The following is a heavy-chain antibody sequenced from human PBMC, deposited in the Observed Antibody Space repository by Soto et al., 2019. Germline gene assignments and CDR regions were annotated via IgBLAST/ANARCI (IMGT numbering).Heavy chain of an antibody. D-gene: IGHD3-16*01. J-gene: IGHJ3*02. V-gene: IGHV4-59*01. CDR1: GGSISSYY. CDR3: ARALIRGAFDI. Sequence: SETLSLTCTVSGGSISSYYRSWIRQPPGKGLEWIGYIYYSGSTNYNPSLKSRVTISVDTSKNQFSLKLSSVTAADTAVYYCARALIRGAFDIWGQGTMVTVSS. CDR2: IYYSGST.